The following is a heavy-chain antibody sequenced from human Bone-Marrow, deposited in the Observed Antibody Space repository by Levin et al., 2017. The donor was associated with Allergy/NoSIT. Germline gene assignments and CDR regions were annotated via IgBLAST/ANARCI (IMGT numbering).Heavy chain of an antibody. CDR1: GFTFSSYW. CDR2: IMQDGSEK. D-gene: IGHD3-16*02. Sequence: GGSLRLSCAASGFTFSSYWMSWVRQAPGKGLEWVANIMQDGSEKYYVDSVKGRFTISRDNAKNSLYLQMNSLRAEDTAVYFCARSGRLINFGGVFVPSSDAFDIWGQGTMVTVSS. CDR3: ARSGRLINFGGVFVPSSDAFDI. V-gene: IGHV3-7*04. J-gene: IGHJ3*02.